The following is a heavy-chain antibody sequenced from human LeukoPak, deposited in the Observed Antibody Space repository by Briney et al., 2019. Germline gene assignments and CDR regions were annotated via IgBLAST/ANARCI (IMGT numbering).Heavy chain of an antibody. CDR3: AREDEFGIAVAGRLNWFDP. Sequence: GASVKVSCKASGYTFTSYGMSWVRQAPGQGLEWMGWISAYNGNTNYAQTLQGRVTMTTDTSTSTAYMELRSLRSDDTAVYYCAREDEFGIAVAGRLNWFDPWGQGTLVTVSS. V-gene: IGHV1-18*01. J-gene: IGHJ5*02. CDR2: ISAYNGNT. CDR1: GYTFTSYG. D-gene: IGHD6-19*01.